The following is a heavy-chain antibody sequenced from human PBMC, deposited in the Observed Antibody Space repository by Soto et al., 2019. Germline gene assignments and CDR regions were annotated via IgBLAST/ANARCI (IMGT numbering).Heavy chain of an antibody. J-gene: IGHJ4*01. CDR3: ARGEQYSGRIFDY. Sequence: SQTLSLTCAITGDSVSSNSAGWSWVRQSPSRGLEWLGRTYYRSKWYYEYAVSVRGRITINPDTSKNQYSLQLNSVTPEDSAVYFCARGEQYSGRIFDYWGQGTLVTVSS. D-gene: IGHD1-26*01. CDR1: GDSVSSNSAG. V-gene: IGHV6-1*01. CDR2: TYYRSKWYY.